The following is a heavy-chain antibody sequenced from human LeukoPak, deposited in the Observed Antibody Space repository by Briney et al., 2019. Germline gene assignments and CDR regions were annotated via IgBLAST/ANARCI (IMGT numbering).Heavy chain of an antibody. V-gene: IGHV3-48*01. Sequence: GGSLRLSCAASGFTFSSYSMNWVRQAPGKGLEWVSYISSSSSTIYYADSVKGRFTISRDNAKNSLYLQMNSLRAEDTAVYYCARGDLTLDYWGQGTLVTVSS. J-gene: IGHJ4*02. D-gene: IGHD3-9*01. CDR1: GFTFSSYS. CDR3: ARGDLTLDY. CDR2: ISSSSSTI.